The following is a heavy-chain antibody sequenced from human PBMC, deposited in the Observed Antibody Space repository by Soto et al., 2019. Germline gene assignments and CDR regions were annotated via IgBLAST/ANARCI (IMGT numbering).Heavy chain of an antibody. Sequence: PSETLSLTCTVSGGSISSYYWSWIRQPPGKGLEWIGYIYYSGSTNYNPSLKSRVTISVDTSKNQFSLKLSSVTAADTAVYYCARFGAAAVWWFDPWGQGTLVTV. CDR2: IYYSGST. V-gene: IGHV4-59*08. D-gene: IGHD6-13*01. J-gene: IGHJ5*02. CDR1: GGSISSYY. CDR3: ARFGAAAVWWFDP.